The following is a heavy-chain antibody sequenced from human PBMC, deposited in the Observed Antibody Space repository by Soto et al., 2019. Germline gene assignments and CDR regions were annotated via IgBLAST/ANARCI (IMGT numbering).Heavy chain of an antibody. J-gene: IGHJ4*02. CDR3: VNELSSVLNEMAAYC. Sequence: EVQLVESGGGLVQPGESLRLSCAASGFSVSYSYMSWVRQTPWKGLEWVSVIYNGGTTYYADSVKGRFTISRDDSRNTLFLPMPSLRVDDTALYYCVNELSSVLNEMAAYCWGQVTLVTVSS. D-gene: IGHD6-25*01. CDR1: GFSVSYSY. V-gene: IGHV3-66*01. CDR2: IYNGGTT.